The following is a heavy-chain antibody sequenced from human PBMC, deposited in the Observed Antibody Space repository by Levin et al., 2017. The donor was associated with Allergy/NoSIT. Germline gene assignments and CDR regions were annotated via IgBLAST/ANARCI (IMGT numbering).Heavy chain of an antibody. Sequence: ASVKVSCKASGYTFTSYDINWVRQATGQGLEWMGWMNPNSGNTGYAQKFQGRVTMTRNTSISTAYMELSSLRSEDTAVYYCARGVDIVVVPAAIVGHDYYYYYMDGWGKGTTVTVSS. CDR3: ARGVDIVVVPAAIVGHDYYYYYMDG. V-gene: IGHV1-8*01. D-gene: IGHD2-2*01. J-gene: IGHJ6*03. CDR1: GYTFTSYD. CDR2: MNPNSGNT.